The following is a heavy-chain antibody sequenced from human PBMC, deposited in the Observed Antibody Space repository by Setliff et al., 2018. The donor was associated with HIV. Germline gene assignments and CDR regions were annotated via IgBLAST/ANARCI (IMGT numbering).Heavy chain of an antibody. CDR3: ARVVDRDYDFWSSYEY. J-gene: IGHJ4*02. V-gene: IGHV1-2*02. D-gene: IGHD3-3*01. Sequence: GASVKVSCKSSGYTFTAQHIHWVRQAPGQGPEWMGWIIPKSGETSYAEKFRGRVTMTRDTSLSTAYMELSWLTSDDTAVYYCARVVDRDYDFWSSYEYWGQGTMVTVSS. CDR2: IIPKSGET. CDR1: GYTFTAQH.